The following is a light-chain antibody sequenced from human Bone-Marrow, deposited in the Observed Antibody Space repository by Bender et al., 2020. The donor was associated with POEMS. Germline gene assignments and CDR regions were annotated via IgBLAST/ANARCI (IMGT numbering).Light chain of an antibody. V-gene: IGLV2-14*02. CDR2: EVS. CDR3: SSYAGNYIYV. Sequence: SALTQPASVSGSPGQSITISCTGTSTDIGMYDFVSWYQQHPGTAPKLMIYEVSKRPSGVSNRFSGSKTGNTASLTVSGLQAEDEADYYCSSYAGNYIYVFGGGTTVTIL. J-gene: IGLJ1*01. CDR1: STDIGMYDF.